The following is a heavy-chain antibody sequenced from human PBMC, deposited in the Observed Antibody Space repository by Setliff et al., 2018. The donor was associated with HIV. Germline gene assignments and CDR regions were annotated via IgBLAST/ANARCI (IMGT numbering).Heavy chain of an antibody. D-gene: IGHD1-1*01. Sequence: GGSLRLSCAASGFTFTNYWMNWVRQAPGKGLEWVANIHQDGSEKYYVDSVKGRFTISRDNTKNFLYLEMNSLRAEGTAVYYCAGSRGYFVQADWGQGTLVTVSS. CDR1: GFTFTNYW. J-gene: IGHJ4*02. V-gene: IGHV3-7*01. CDR2: IHQDGSEK. CDR3: AGSRGYFVQAD.